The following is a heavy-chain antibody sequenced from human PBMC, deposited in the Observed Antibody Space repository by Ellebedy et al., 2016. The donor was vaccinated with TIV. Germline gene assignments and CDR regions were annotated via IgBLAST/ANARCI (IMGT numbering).Heavy chain of an antibody. J-gene: IGHJ4*02. V-gene: IGHV3-53*01. CDR3: ARVDLGLAFHY. CDR2: IYSAGIT. D-gene: IGHD2-15*01. CDR1: GLTLSSNY. Sequence: GGSLRLSCQVPGLTLSSNYMSWARQAPGKGREWVSIIYSAGITYYTDSSKGRFTISRDTSKNTLYLQMNSLRGEDTAVYYCARVDLGLAFHYWGRGTLVTVSS.